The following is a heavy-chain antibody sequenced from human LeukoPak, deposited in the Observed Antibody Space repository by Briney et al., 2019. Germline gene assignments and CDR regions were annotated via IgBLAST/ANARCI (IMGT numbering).Heavy chain of an antibody. CDR2: IDKHGSGK. J-gene: IGHJ4*02. CDR1: GFTFSISW. D-gene: IGHD1-26*01. V-gene: IGHV3-7*01. Sequence: PGGSLRLSCVASGFTFSISWVTWVRQAPGKGLEWVANIDKHGSGKYYVDSAKGRFAISRDYASNSVFLQMNSLRAEDTSVYYCARGAGWGYYDLWGQGTPVTVSS. CDR3: ARGAGWGYYDL.